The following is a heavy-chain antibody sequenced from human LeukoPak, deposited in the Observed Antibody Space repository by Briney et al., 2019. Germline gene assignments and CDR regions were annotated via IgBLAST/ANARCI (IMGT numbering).Heavy chain of an antibody. V-gene: IGHV4-4*02. D-gene: IGHD3-22*01. CDR2: IYLSGST. J-gene: IGHJ4*02. Sequence: PSGTLSLTCAVSGGSISSSNWRSWVRQPPGKGLEWIGEIYLSGSTNYNPSLKSRVTISVDTSKNQFSLKLSSVTAADTAVYYCAGGITMILWGQGTLVTVSS. CDR1: GGSISSSNW. CDR3: AGGITMIL.